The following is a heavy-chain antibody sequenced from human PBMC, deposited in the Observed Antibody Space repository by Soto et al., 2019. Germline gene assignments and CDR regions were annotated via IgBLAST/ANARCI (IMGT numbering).Heavy chain of an antibody. CDR2: IYYSGST. V-gene: IGHV4-39*01. J-gene: IGHJ5*02. Sequence: SETLSLTCTVSGGSISSSSYYWGWIRQPPGKGLEWIGSIYYSGSTYCNPSLKSRVTISVDTSKNQFSLKLSSVTAADTAVYYCARGYHVGATDNWFDPWGQGTLVTVSS. CDR3: ARGYHVGATDNWFDP. D-gene: IGHD1-26*01. CDR1: GGSISSSSYY.